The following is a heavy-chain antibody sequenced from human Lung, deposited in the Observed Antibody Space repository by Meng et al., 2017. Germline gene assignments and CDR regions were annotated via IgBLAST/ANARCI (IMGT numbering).Heavy chain of an antibody. D-gene: IGHD3-3*01. J-gene: IGHJ6*02. V-gene: IGHV3-30*04. CDR1: GFTFSSYA. CDR3: ARESYNTYMDV. CDR2: ISYDGSFK. Sequence: GESLKISCAASGFTFSSYALHWVRQAPGKGLEWMTIISYDGSFKSYADSVKGRFTISRDNSKNTLYLQVNSLRVEDSAVYYCARESYNTYMDVWGQGTTVIVSS.